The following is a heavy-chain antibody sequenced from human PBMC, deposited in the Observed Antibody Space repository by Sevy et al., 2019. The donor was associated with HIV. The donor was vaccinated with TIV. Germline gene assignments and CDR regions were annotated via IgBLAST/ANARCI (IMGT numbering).Heavy chain of an antibody. CDR3: TRALLVRGHFDWFDP. Sequence: GSLRLSCTASGFTFGDYAMSWFRQAPGKGLEWVGFIRSKAYGGTTEYAASVKGRFTISRDDSKSIADLQMNSLKTEDTAVYYCTRALLVRGHFDWFDPWGQGTLVTVSS. V-gene: IGHV3-49*03. CDR1: GFTFGDYA. D-gene: IGHD3-3*02. CDR2: IRSKAYGGTT. J-gene: IGHJ5*02.